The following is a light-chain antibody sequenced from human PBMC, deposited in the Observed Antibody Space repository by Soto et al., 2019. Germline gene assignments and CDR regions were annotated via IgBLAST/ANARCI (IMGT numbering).Light chain of an antibody. V-gene: IGKV1-5*03. J-gene: IGKJ1*01. CDR3: QQYNNWPT. CDR2: KAS. Sequence: DIQMTQSPSSLSASVGDRVTITCRASQGISNYLAWYQQKPGKVPKLLIYKASTLKSGVPSRFSGSGSGTEFTLTISSLQPDDFAVYYCQQYNNWPTFGQGTKVDIK. CDR1: QGISNY.